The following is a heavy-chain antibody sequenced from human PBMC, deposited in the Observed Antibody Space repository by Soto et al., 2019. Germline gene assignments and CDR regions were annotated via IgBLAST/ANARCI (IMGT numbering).Heavy chain of an antibody. J-gene: IGHJ4*02. Sequence: SVKVSCKASGGTFSSYTISWVRQAPGQGLEWMGRIIPILGIANYAQKFQGRVTITADKSTSTAYMELSSLRSEDTAVYYCARELSYYGSGSYYGPPDYWGQGTLVTVS. V-gene: IGHV1-69*04. CDR2: IIPILGIA. D-gene: IGHD3-10*01. CDR3: ARELSYYGSGSYYGPPDY. CDR1: GGTFSSYT.